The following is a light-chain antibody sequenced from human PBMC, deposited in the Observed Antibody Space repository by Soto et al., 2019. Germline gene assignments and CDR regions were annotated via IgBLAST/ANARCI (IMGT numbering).Light chain of an antibody. CDR2: GAS. Sequence: EIVLPQSPGTLSLSPGERATLSCRASQSVASSFLAWYQQKPGQAPRLLIYGASSRATGIPDRFSGSGSGTDFTLTITRLEPEDFAVYYCQQFATSPFTFGPGTTVDVK. J-gene: IGKJ3*01. CDR1: QSVASSF. CDR3: QQFATSPFT. V-gene: IGKV3-20*01.